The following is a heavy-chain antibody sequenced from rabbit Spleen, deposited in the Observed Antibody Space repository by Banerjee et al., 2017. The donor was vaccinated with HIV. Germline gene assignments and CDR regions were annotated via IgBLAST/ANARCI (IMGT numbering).Heavy chain of an antibody. CDR1: GFSFSDRDV. Sequence: QEQLVESGGGLVKPEGSLTLTCKASGFSFSDRDVMCWVRQAPGKGLQWIACINTYTGKAVYATWAKGRFTISRTSSTTVTLQMTSLTAADTATYFCARDLASVIGWNFDLWGPGTLVTVS. CDR3: ARDLASVIGWNFDL. J-gene: IGHJ4*01. V-gene: IGHV1S45*01. D-gene: IGHD1-1*01. CDR2: INTYTGKA.